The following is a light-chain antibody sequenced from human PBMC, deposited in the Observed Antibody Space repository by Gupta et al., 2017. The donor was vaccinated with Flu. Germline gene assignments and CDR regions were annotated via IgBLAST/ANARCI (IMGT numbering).Light chain of an antibody. J-gene: IGLJ3*02. V-gene: IGLV1-40*01. CDR1: SSNIGAGYD. CDR2: GPS. Sequence: QPLLTQPRSVAGAAGQRVTSTCTAVSSNIGAGYDVHWYQQLPGRAPKDLIYGPSTRPSGVADRCFGSKSGISASLAIAGLQAEDEADYYCQSYDTSLSGWVFGGGTKVTAL. CDR3: QSYDTSLSGWV.